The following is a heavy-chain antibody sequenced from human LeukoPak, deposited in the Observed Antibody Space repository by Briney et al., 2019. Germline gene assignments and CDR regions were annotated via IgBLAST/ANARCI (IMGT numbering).Heavy chain of an antibody. CDR3: ARVDSGSYWRGFDY. V-gene: IGHV3-74*01. Sequence: PGGSLRLSCAASGFTFSSYWMHWVRHAPGKGLVWVSRINSDGSSTIYADSVKGRFTISRDNARNTLYLQMNSLRAEDTAVYYCARVDSGSYWRGFDYWGQGTLVTVSS. CDR2: INSDGSST. D-gene: IGHD1-26*01. J-gene: IGHJ4*02. CDR1: GFTFSSYW.